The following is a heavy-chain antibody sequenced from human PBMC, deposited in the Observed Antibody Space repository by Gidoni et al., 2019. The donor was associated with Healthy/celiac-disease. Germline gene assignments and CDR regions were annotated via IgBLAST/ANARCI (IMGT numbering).Heavy chain of an antibody. D-gene: IGHD3-3*01. Sequence: QVQLQQWGAGLLKPSETLSLTCAVYGGSFSGYYWSWIRQPPGKGLEWIGEINHSGSTNYNPSLKSRVTISVDTSKNQFSLKLSSVTAADTAVYYCARRLRDFWSGVGVYFDYWGQGTLVTVSS. CDR3: ARRLRDFWSGVGVYFDY. CDR1: GGSFSGYY. J-gene: IGHJ4*02. CDR2: INHSGST. V-gene: IGHV4-34*01.